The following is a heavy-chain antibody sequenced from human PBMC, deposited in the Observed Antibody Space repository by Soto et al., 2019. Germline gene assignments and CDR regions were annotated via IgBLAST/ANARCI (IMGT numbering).Heavy chain of an antibody. J-gene: IGHJ6*02. Sequence: QVQLQQSGPGLVKPSETLSLTCTVSSGPSRSHNWGWIRQPPGGGLEWIGYIYHTGDTSYNPSLSIRVTISSDASTTHISLPLMSVAPADTAVYYCLRTGIGDPHGRVDVWGQGTRVSVSS. D-gene: IGHD3-10*01. CDR1: SGPSRSHN. CDR3: LRTGIGDPHGRVDV. V-gene: IGHV4-59*08. CDR2: IYHTGDT.